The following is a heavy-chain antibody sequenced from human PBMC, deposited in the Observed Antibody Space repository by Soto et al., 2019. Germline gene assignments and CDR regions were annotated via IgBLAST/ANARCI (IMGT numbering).Heavy chain of an antibody. D-gene: IGHD4-17*01. CDR3: ARSTGYGDSYFDY. CDR2: MYSSGST. Sequence: SETLSLTYTVSGGSITLYYWNWIRRSPGKGLEWIGYMYSSGSTNYRSSLKSRVTISGDTSKNQFSLRLRSVTAADTAVYYCARSTGYGDSYFDYWGQGALVTVSS. J-gene: IGHJ4*02. V-gene: IGHV4-59*01. CDR1: GGSITLYY.